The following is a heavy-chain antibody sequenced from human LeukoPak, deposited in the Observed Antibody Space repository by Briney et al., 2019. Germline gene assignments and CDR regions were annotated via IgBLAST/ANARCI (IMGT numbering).Heavy chain of an antibody. V-gene: IGHV4-39*01. J-gene: IGHJ4*02. CDR2: MFYSGNT. D-gene: IGHD2-2*01. CDR3: ARHREDIVVVPFDY. CDR1: GGSISSSSYY. Sequence: SETLSLTCTVPGGSISSSSYYWGWIRQPPGKGLEWIGCMFYSGNTYYNPSLKSRVTISVDKSKIQCSLRLSSVTAADTAVYYCARHREDIVVVPFDYWGQGTLVTVPS.